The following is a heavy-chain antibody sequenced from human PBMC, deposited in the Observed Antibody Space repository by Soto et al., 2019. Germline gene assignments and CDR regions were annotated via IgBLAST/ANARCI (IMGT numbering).Heavy chain of an antibody. CDR1: GFTFRSSG. D-gene: IGHD2-21*02. Sequence: QVHLVESGGGVVQPGTSLTLTCTASGFTFRSSGMHWVRQAPGKGLEWLAFLAYDGSQKFYADSVKGRFSISRDNTKNTRYLHMSSLTAEDTAIYYCAIVRVTDSPLDHWGPGTLVTVS. J-gene: IGHJ4*02. CDR3: AIVRVTDSPLDH. V-gene: IGHV3-30*03. CDR2: LAYDGSQK.